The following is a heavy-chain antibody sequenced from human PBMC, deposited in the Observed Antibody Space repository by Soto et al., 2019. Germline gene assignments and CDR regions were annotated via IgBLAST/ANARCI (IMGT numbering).Heavy chain of an antibody. CDR3: ARLLTGYCTNGVCQYYYGMDV. V-gene: IGHV1-69*13. CDR1: GGTFSSYA. Sequence: ASVKVSCKASGGTFSSYAISWVRQAPGQGLEWMGGIIPIFGTANYAQKFQGRVTITADESTSTAYMELSSLRSEDTAVYYCARLLTGYCTNGVCQYYYGMDVWGQGTTVTVSS. CDR2: IIPIFGTA. D-gene: IGHD2-8*01. J-gene: IGHJ6*02.